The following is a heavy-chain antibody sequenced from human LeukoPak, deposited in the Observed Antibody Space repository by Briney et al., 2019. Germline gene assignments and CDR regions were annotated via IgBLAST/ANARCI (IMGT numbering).Heavy chain of an antibody. D-gene: IGHD3-22*01. CDR3: ARDYYDSSGYYVHGDY. V-gene: IGHV4-31*03. CDR1: GGSISTGGYY. CDR2: IYYSGST. J-gene: IGHJ4*02. Sequence: SQTLSLTCTVSGGSISTGGYYWSWIRQHPGKGLEWIGYIYYSGSTYYNPSLKSRVTTSVDTSRNQFSLKLSSVTAADTAVYYCARDYYDSSGYYVHGDYWGQGTLVAVSS.